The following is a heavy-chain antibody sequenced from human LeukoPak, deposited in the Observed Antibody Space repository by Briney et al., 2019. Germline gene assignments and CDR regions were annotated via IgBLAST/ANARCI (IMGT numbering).Heavy chain of an antibody. CDR3: AREHLRFYGSGSMVMDV. J-gene: IGHJ6*02. V-gene: IGHV4-34*01. CDR1: GGSFSGYY. CDR2: INHSGST. D-gene: IGHD3-10*01. Sequence: SETLSLTCAVYGGSFSGYYWSWIRQPPGKGLEWIGEINHSGSTNYNPSLKSRVTISVDTSKNQFSLKLSSVTAADTAVYYCAREHLRFYGSGSMVMDVWGQGTTVTVSS.